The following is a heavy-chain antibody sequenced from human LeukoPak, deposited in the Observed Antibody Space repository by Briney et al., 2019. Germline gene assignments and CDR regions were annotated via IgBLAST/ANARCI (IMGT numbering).Heavy chain of an antibody. J-gene: IGHJ4*02. Sequence: ASVKVSCKASGFTFTSSAVQWVRQARGQRLEWIGWIVVGSGNTNYAQKFQERVTMTRDTSTSTVYMELSSLRSEDTAVYYCARSRYRGTELLHFDYWGQGTLVTVSS. CDR2: IVVGSGNT. CDR3: ARSRYRGTELLHFDY. CDR1: GFTFTSSA. D-gene: IGHD1-14*01. V-gene: IGHV1-58*01.